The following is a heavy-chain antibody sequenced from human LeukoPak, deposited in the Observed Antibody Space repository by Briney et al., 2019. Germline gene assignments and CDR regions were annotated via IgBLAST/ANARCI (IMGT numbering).Heavy chain of an antibody. Sequence: GGSLRLSCAASGFTFSSYSMNWVRRAPGKGLEWVSYISSSSSTIYYADSVKGRFTISRDNAKNSLYLQMNSLRAEDTAVYYCARGSAIDYWGPGTLVTVSS. CDR2: ISSSSSTI. CDR1: GFTFSSYS. V-gene: IGHV3-48*01. CDR3: ARGSAIDY. J-gene: IGHJ4*02.